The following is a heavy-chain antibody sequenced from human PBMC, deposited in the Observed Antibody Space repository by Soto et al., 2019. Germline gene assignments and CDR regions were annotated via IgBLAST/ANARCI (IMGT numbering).Heavy chain of an antibody. CDR1: GYRFASYW. J-gene: IGHJ3*02. D-gene: IGHD1-26*01. V-gene: IGHV5-51*01. CDR2: IYPGDSDT. CDR3: ARTPVIVGPYDTFDI. Sequence: LKISCQGSGYRFASYWIGWVRQMPGKGLEWMGIIYPGDSDTRYSPSFQGQVTISADKSISTAYLQWSSLKASDTAMYYCARTPVIVGPYDTFDIWGPGTMVTVSS.